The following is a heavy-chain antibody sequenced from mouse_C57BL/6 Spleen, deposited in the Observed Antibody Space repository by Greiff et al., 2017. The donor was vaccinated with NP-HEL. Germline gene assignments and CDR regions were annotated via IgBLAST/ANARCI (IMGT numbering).Heavy chain of an antibody. CDR3: TRGYYYGSSPYWYFDV. CDR2: ISSGGDYI. CDR1: GFTFSSYA. D-gene: IGHD1-1*01. Sequence: EVQVVESGEGLVKPGGSLKLSCAASGFTFSSYAMSWVRQTPEKRLEWVAYISSGGDYIYYADTVKGRFTISRDNARNTLYLQMSSLKSEDTAMYYCTRGYYYGSSPYWYFDVWGTGTTVTVSS. V-gene: IGHV5-9-1*02. J-gene: IGHJ1*03.